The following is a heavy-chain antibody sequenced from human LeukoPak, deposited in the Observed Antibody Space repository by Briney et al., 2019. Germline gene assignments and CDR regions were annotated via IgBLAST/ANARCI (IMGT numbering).Heavy chain of an antibody. CDR2: IGAAGDT. Sequence: GGSLRLSCAASVSIISRYDMHWVRQATAKGLEWVSVIGAAGDTYYSGSVKGRFTISRGNAKNYVYLRMNGLRAGDTAVYYCVAKDPFGMSWESWGQGTLVTVSS. CDR3: VAKDPFGMSWES. CDR1: VSIISRYD. V-gene: IGHV3-13*01. J-gene: IGHJ4*02. D-gene: IGHD3-16*01.